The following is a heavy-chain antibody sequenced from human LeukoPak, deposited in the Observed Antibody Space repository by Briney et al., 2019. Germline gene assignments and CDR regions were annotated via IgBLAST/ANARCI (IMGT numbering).Heavy chain of an antibody. CDR2: IYTSGST. V-gene: IGHV4-61*02. J-gene: IGHJ4*02. CDR1: GGSISSGSYY. D-gene: IGHD3-22*01. CDR3: ARESEGYYYDSSGYPDY. Sequence: PSETLSLTCTVSGGSISSGSYYWSWIRQPAGKGLEWIGRIYTSGSTNYNPSLKSRVTISVDTSKNQFSLKLSSVTAADTAVYYCARESEGYYYDSSGYPDYWGQGTLVTVSS.